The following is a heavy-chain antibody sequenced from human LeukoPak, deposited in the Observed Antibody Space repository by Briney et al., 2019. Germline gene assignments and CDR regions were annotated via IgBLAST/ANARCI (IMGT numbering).Heavy chain of an antibody. CDR2: IYHSGST. V-gene: IGHV4-34*01. D-gene: IGHD3-10*01. CDR3: ARDRPYGSGSYYYFDY. J-gene: IGHJ4*02. CDR1: GGSFSGYY. Sequence: SETLSLTCAVYGGSFSGYYWSWIRQPPGKGLEWIGEIYHSGSTNYNPSLKSRVTISVDKSKNQFSPKLSSVTAADTAVYYCARDRPYGSGSYYYFDYWGQGTLVTVSS.